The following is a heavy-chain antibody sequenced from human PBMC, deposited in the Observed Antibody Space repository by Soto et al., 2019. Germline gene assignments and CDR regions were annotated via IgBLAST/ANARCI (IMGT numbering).Heavy chain of an antibody. CDR3: ARPIGALSTTDSTY. CDR2: IYPSDSDT. CDR1: GYHFTNYW. V-gene: IGHV5-51*01. Sequence: PGASLKISCEGSGYHFTNYWIGWVRQVLGKGLEWMGFIYPSDSDTRYSPSFQGQVTISADKSLSTAYLQWSSLKASDTAMYYCARPIGALSTTDSTYRGQGTLVTVSS. D-gene: IGHD3-22*01. J-gene: IGHJ4*02.